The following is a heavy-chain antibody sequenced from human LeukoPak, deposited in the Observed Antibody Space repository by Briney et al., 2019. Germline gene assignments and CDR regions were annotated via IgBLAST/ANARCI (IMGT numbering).Heavy chain of an antibody. CDR1: GFTFSSYA. Sequence: GGSLRLSCAASGFTFSSYAMSWVRQAPGKGLEWVSAISGSGGSTYYADSVKGQFTISRDNSKNTLYLQMNSLRAEDTAVYYCAKVKGVTFDYCGDFDYWGQGTLVTVSS. CDR2: ISGSGGST. D-gene: IGHD4-23*01. V-gene: IGHV3-23*01. CDR3: AKVKGVTFDYCGDFDY. J-gene: IGHJ4*02.